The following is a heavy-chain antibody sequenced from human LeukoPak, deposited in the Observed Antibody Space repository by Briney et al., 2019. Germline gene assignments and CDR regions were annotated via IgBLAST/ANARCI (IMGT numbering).Heavy chain of an antibody. CDR2: IRDDGSNK. V-gene: IGHV3-30*02. CDR3: AKAGIHMHYYSMDV. CDR1: GFTFSGYG. D-gene: IGHD6-13*01. J-gene: IGHJ6*03. Sequence: GGSLRLSCAASGFTFSGYGMNWVGQAPGKGLEGVAFIRDDGSNKYYADSVKGRFTISRDNSKNTLYLQMNSVRAEETAGYYCAKAGIHMHYYSMDVWGNGTTVTASS.